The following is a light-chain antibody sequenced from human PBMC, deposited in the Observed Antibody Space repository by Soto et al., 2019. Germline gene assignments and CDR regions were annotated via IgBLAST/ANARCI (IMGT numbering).Light chain of an antibody. J-gene: IGLJ2*01. CDR3: ASDTSSSTSVS. CDR2: EVS. V-gene: IGLV2-14*01. CDR1: SSDVGGYTY. Sequence: QSVLTQPASVSGSPGQSITISCTGTSSDVGGYTYVSWYQQHPDKAPKLIIFEVSNRPSGISSRFSGSKSGNTASLTISGLQAEDEADYYCASDTSSSTSVSFGRGTKLTVL.